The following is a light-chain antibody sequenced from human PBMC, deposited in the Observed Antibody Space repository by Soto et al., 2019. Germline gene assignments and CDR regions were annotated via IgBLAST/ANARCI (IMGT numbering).Light chain of an antibody. CDR1: QDIAKF. J-gene: IGKJ3*01. V-gene: IGKV1-33*01. CDR2: DAS. Sequence: DIQMTQSPSSLSAPVGDRITIACQASQDIAKFLNWYQQKPGKAPKLLIYDASNLETGVPSRFSGSGSETDFTFTISSLQPEDIATYYCQQYESLPITFGPGTKVDIK. CDR3: QQYESLPIT.